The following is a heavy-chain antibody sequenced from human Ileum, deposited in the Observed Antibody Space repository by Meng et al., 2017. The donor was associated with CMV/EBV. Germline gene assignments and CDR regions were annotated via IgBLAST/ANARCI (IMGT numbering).Heavy chain of an antibody. CDR3: ARASPQRRFLSY. Sequence: QLQTWGAGSFKPLETLCLVCYVNNSALSDYYWTWIRQAPGKGLEWIGENNNRGSTNYNPSLKSRVTISIDTSRNQFSLKLTSMTAADTAVYYCARASPQRRFLSYWGQGTLVTVSS. V-gene: IGHV4-34*01. J-gene: IGHJ4*02. D-gene: IGHD3-3*01. CDR1: NSALSDYY. CDR2: NNNRGST.